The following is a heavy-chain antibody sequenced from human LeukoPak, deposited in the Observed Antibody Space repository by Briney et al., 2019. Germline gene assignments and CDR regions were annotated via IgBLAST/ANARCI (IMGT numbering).Heavy chain of an antibody. CDR2: IYYSGST. D-gene: IGHD3-10*01. J-gene: IGHJ4*02. Sequence: PSETLSLTCTVSGGSISSGGYYWSWIRQHPGKGLEWIGYIYYSGSTYYNPSLKSRVTISVDTSKNQFSLKLSSVTAADTAVYYCAVGYYGSGTPFDCWGQGTLVTVS. CDR3: AVGYYGSGTPFDC. CDR1: GGSISSGGYY. V-gene: IGHV4-31*03.